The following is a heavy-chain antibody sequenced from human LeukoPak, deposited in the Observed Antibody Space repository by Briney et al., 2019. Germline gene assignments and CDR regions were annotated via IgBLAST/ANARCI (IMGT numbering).Heavy chain of an antibody. CDR1: GFTFSSYG. V-gene: IGHV3-33*08. J-gene: IGHJ4*02. CDR3: VRDLGSSWWADY. D-gene: IGHD6-13*01. Sequence: PGGSLRLSCAASGFTFSSYGMHWVRQAPGKGLEWVAVIWYDGSNKYYADSVKGRFTISRDNSKNTLYLQMNSLRAEDTAVYYCVRDLGSSWWADYWGQGTLVTVSS. CDR2: IWYDGSNK.